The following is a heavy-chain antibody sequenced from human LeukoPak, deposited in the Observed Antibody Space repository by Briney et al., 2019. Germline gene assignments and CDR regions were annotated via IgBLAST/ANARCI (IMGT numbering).Heavy chain of an antibody. CDR2: MNPNSGNT. J-gene: IGHJ4*02. CDR1: GYTFTGFY. V-gene: IGHV1-8*03. Sequence: GASVKVSCKASGYTFTGFYMHWVRQATGQGLEWMGWMNPNSGNTGYAQKFQGRVTITRNTSISTAYMELSSLRSEDTAVYYCARGRIPYSSSSEFDYWGQGTLVTVSS. CDR3: ARGRIPYSSSSEFDY. D-gene: IGHD6-6*01.